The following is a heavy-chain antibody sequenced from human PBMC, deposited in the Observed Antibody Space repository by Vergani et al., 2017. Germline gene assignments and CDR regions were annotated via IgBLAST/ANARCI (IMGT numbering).Heavy chain of an antibody. CDR2: ISWNSGSI. Sequence: EVQLVESGEGLVQPGRSLRLSCAASGFTFDDYAMHWVRQAPGKGLEWVSGISWNSGSIGYADSVKGRFTISRDNAKNSLYLQMNSLRAEDTALYYCAKGGGIGYYYYMDVWGKGTTVTVSS. V-gene: IGHV3-9*01. D-gene: IGHD1-26*01. CDR1: GFTFDDYA. J-gene: IGHJ6*03. CDR3: AKGGGIGYYYYMDV.